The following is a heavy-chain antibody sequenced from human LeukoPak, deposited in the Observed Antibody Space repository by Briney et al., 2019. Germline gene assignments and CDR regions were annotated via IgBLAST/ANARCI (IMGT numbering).Heavy chain of an antibody. V-gene: IGHV4-61*02. J-gene: IGHJ4*02. CDR2: IYTSGST. CDR3: ARELRGPYDY. CDR1: GGSISSGSYY. Sequence: SETLSLTCTVSGGSISSGSYYWSWIRQPAGKGLEWIGRIYTSGSTNYNPSLKSRVTISVDTSKNQFSLKLSSVTAADTAVYYCARELRGPYDYWGQGTLVTVSS.